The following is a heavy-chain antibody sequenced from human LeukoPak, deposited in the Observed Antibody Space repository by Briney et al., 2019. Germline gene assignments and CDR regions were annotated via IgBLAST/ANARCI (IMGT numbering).Heavy chain of an antibody. V-gene: IGHV3-7*01. Sequence: PGGSLRLSCAASGFTFSSYWMSWVRQAPGKGLEWVANIKQDGSEKYYVDSVEDRFTISRDNAKNSLYLQMNSLRAEDTAVYYCARVSVTVIPIFDYWGQGALVTVSS. J-gene: IGHJ4*02. D-gene: IGHD4-17*01. CDR3: ARVSVTVIPIFDY. CDR2: IKQDGSEK. CDR1: GFTFSSYW.